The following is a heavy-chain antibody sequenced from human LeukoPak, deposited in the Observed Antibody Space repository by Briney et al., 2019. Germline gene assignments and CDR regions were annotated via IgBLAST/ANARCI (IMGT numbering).Heavy chain of an antibody. CDR2: IYPRDSDT. D-gene: IGHD3-22*01. J-gene: IGHJ3*02. CDR3: ARRYYYDTSGYYLAHDAFDI. V-gene: IGHV5-51*01. CDR1: GYSFTTYW. Sequence: GESLKISCKGSGYSFTTYWIGWVRQMPGKGLEWMGIIYPRDSDTRYSPSFKGQVTISVDKSISTAFLQWSSLKASDTAMYYCARRYYYDTSGYYLAHDAFDIWGQGTMVTVSS.